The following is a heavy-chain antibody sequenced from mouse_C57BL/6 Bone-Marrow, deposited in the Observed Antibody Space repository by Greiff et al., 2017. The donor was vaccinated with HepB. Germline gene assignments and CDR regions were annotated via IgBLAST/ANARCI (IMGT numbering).Heavy chain of an antibody. CDR3: TAYTTVVAGNAMDY. V-gene: IGHV14-4*01. D-gene: IGHD1-1*01. CDR2: IDPENGDT. CDR1: GFNIKDVY. Sequence: EVQLQQSGAELVRPGASVKLSCTASGFNIKDVYMHWVKQRPEQGLEWIGWIDPENGDTEYASKFQGKATITADTSSNTAYLQLSSLTSEDTAVYYCTAYTTVVAGNAMDYWGQGTSVTVSS. J-gene: IGHJ4*01.